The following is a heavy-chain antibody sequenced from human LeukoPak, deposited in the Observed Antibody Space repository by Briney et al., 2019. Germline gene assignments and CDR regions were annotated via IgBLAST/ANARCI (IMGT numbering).Heavy chain of an antibody. CDR1: GFTFSTFG. CDR3: AKDYTMGGYYSYYMDV. V-gene: IGHV3-30*02. J-gene: IGHJ6*03. CDR2: IRYDGSNK. Sequence: GGSLRLSCAASGFTFSTFGMHWVRQAPGKGLEWVAFIRYDGSNKYYADSVKGRFTISRDNSKNTLYLQMNSLRAEDTAVYYCAKDYTMGGYYSYYMDVWGKGTTVTVSS. D-gene: IGHD3-16*01.